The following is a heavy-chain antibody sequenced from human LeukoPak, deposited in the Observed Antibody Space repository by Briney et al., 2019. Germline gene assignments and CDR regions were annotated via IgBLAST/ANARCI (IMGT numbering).Heavy chain of an antibody. CDR3: ARVQLMRWFDP. D-gene: IGHD2-2*01. V-gene: IGHV4-34*01. CDR2: INHSGST. CDR1: GGSISSYY. Sequence: ASETLSLTCTVSGGSISSYYWSWIRQPPGKGLEWIGEINHSGSTNYNPSLKSRVTISVDTSKNQFSLKLSSVTAADTAVYYCARVQLMRWFDPWGQGTLVTVSS. J-gene: IGHJ5*02.